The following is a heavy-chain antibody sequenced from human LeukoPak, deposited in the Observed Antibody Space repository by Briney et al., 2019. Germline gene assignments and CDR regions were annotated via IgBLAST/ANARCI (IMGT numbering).Heavy chain of an antibody. CDR2: IFYSGST. J-gene: IGHJ4*02. CDR1: GGSISSYY. D-gene: IGHD3-22*01. V-gene: IGHV4-59*08. CDR3: ARVLVYDSSGYSH. Sequence: PSETLSLTCTVSGGSISSYYWSWIRQPPGKGLEWIGYIFYSGSTNYNPSLKSRVTMSVDTSKNQFSLKLSSVTAADTAVYYCARVLVYDSSGYSHWGQGTLVTVSS.